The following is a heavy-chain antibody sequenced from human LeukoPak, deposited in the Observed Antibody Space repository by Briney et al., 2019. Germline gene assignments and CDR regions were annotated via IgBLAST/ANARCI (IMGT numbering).Heavy chain of an antibody. CDR1: GYSISSGYY. J-gene: IGHJ4*02. D-gene: IGHD6-13*01. CDR2: IYHSGRT. CDR3: ARDSIAAVVDY. Sequence: SETLSLTCTVSGYSISSGYYWGWIRQPPGKGLEWIGSIYHSGRTFYNPSLKSRVTISVDTSKNQFSLKLSSVTAADTAVYYCARDSIAAVVDYWGQGTLVTVSS. V-gene: IGHV4-38-2*02.